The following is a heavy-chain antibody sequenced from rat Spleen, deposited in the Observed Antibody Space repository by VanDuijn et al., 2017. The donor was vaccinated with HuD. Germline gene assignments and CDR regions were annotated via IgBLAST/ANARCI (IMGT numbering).Heavy chain of an antibody. J-gene: IGHJ2*01. CDR1: GFPFSDYG. CDR3: ARHEGNSGYYSDY. D-gene: IGHD4-3*01. Sequence: EVQLVESGGTLVQPGRSMKLSCAASGFPFSDYGVAWVLQAPKRGLEWVATISYDGSSTYYRDSVKGRFTISRDNAKSTLYLQMDSLRSEDTATYYCARHEGNSGYYSDYWGQGVMVTVSS. CDR2: ISYDGSST. V-gene: IGHV5-7*01.